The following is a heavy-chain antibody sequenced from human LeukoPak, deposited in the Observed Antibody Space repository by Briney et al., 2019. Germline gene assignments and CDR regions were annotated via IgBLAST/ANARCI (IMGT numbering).Heavy chain of an antibody. CDR3: ARDRPWGNY. CDR1: GGPFSNYA. CDR2: IIPILGTT. Sequence: ASVKVSCKASGGPFSNYAISWVRQAPGQGLEWMGGIIPILGTTNYAQKFQGRVTITADESTSTAYMELSSLKSEDTAVYCCARDRPWGNYWGQGALVIVSS. J-gene: IGHJ4*02. D-gene: IGHD3-16*01. V-gene: IGHV1-69*13.